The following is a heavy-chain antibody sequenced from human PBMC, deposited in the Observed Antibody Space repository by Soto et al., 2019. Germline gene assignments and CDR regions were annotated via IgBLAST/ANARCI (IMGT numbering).Heavy chain of an antibody. J-gene: IGHJ3*02. D-gene: IGHD3-22*01. CDR1: GGSFSGYY. V-gene: IGHV4-34*01. CDR3: ARSRYYDSSGYRALDAFDI. CDR2: INHSGST. Sequence: QVHLQQWGAGLLKPSETLSLTCAVFGGSFSGYYWNWIRQPPGKGLEWIGEINHSGSTNYYWSLIVRVTISVDTXENXFXLKLSSVTAADTAVYYCARSRYYDSSGYRALDAFDIWGQGTMVTVSS.